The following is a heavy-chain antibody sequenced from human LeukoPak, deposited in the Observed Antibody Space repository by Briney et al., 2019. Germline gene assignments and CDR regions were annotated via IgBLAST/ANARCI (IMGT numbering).Heavy chain of an antibody. J-gene: IGHJ6*04. D-gene: IGHD3-10*01. CDR1: GFTFSSYG. CDR2: ISYDGSNK. Sequence: GRSLRLSCAASGFTFSSYGMHWVRQAPGKGLEWVAVISYDGSNKYYADSVKGRFTISRGNSKNTLYLQMNSLRAEDTAVYYCASSGGFGEFYYYGMDVWGKGTTVTVSS. CDR3: ASSGGFGEFYYYGMDV. V-gene: IGHV3-30*03.